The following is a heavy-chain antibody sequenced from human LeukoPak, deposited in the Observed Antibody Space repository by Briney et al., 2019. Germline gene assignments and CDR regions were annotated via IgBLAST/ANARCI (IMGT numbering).Heavy chain of an antibody. D-gene: IGHD2-2*01. CDR1: GGSFSGYY. Sequence: PSETLSLTCAVYGGSFSGYYWSWIRQPPGKGLEWIGEINHSGSTNYNPSLKSRVTISVDTSKNQFSLKLSSVTAADTAVYYCASSQQYCSSTSCPRQPNDYYYYYMDVWGKGTTVTVSS. CDR3: ASSQQYCSSTSCPRQPNDYYYYYMDV. CDR2: INHSGST. V-gene: IGHV4-34*01. J-gene: IGHJ6*03.